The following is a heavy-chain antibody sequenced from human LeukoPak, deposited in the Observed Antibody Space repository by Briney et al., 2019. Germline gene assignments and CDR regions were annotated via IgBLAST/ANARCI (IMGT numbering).Heavy chain of an antibody. CDR2: ISSSSSYT. Sequence: GGSLRLSCAASGFTFSDFYMSWIRQAPGKGLEWVSSISSSSSYTNYVAAVKGRFTISRENAKPSLYLQMNSLRAEDTAVYYCARIPEVYSSSWFLDYWGQGTLVTVSS. D-gene: IGHD6-13*01. V-gene: IGHV3-11*03. CDR3: ARIPEVYSSSWFLDY. CDR1: GFTFSDFY. J-gene: IGHJ4*02.